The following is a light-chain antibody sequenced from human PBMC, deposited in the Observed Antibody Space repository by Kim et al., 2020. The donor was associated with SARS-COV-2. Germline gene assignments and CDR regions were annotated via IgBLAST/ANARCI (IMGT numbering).Light chain of an antibody. CDR2: GSS. J-gene: IGKJ2*01. CDR1: QSVSSS. CDR3: QQYGSAPVT. Sequence: EIVLTQSPGTLSLSPGERATLFCRASQSVSSSLAWYQKKPGQAPRLLIYGSSSRATGIPDRLSGSGSGTDFTLTISRLEPEDFAVYYCQQYGSAPVTFGQGTKVDIK. V-gene: IGKV3-20*01.